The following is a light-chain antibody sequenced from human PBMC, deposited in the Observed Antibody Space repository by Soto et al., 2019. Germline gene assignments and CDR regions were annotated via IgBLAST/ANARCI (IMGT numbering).Light chain of an antibody. CDR1: TGSVTSGYS. V-gene: IGLV7-43*01. CDR3: LLYYGGAWV. J-gene: IGLJ3*02. Sequence: QTVVTQEPSLTVSPGGTVTLTCASSTGSVTSGYSPNWFQQNPGQAPRPLIYSTTNKHSWTPARFSGSLLGDKAALTLAGVQPEDEADYYCLLYYGGAWVFGGGTKLTVL. CDR2: STT.